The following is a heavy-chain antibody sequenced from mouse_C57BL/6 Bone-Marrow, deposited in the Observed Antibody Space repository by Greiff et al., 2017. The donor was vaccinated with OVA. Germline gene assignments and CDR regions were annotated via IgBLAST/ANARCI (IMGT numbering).Heavy chain of an antibody. CDR2: LDPANGDT. V-gene: IGHV14-4*01. J-gene: IGHJ2*01. CDR3: TTWGYSNYYCDY. CDR1: GFNIKDDY. Sequence: VQLKQSGAELVRPGASVKLSCTASGFNIKDDYMHWVKRRPDQGLEWIGWLDPANGDTEYASKFPGKATITADTSSNTASLQLSSLTSEDTAVYYCTTWGYSNYYCDYWGQGTTRTVSS. D-gene: IGHD2-5*01.